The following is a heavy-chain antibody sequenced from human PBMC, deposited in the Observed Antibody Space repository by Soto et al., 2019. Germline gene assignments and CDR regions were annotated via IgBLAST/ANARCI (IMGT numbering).Heavy chain of an antibody. V-gene: IGHV4-59*08. CDR1: DGSRVGYD. Sequence: PLSDACTVVDGSRVGYDGSCIKQPPGKGLEWIGNIYYSGITNYTPSLKSRVTIAVYTSKNQFSLKPSSVTAAATAVYYCERHCGGGSCYYGFVIWGQGRIVTDS. CDR2: IYYSGIT. J-gene: IGHJ5*01. D-gene: IGHD2-15*01. CDR3: ERHCGGGSCYYGFVIWGQGRIVTDS.